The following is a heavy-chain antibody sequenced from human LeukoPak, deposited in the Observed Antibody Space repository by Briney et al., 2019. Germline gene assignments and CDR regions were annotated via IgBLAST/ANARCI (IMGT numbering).Heavy chain of an antibody. CDR3: ATRGDTAMVTYYFDY. D-gene: IGHD5-18*01. CDR2: LYYSGST. V-gene: IGHV4-39*01. J-gene: IGHJ4*02. CDR1: GGSISTSNSY. Sequence: SETLSLTCTVSGGSISTSNSYWGWIHQPPGKGLEWIGSLYYSGSTYYNPSLKSRVTISVDTSKNQFSLKLNSVTAADTAVYYCATRGDTAMVTYYFDYWGQGTLVTVSS.